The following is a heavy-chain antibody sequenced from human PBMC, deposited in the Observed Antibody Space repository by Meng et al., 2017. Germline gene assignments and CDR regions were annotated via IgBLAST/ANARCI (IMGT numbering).Heavy chain of an antibody. CDR1: GYTFTGYY. V-gene: IGHV1-2*06. CDR3: ARSIVATMVFDY. J-gene: IGHJ4*02. Sequence: QGQLGQAGAEVKKPGASVKVSCKASGYTFTGYYMHWVRQVPGQGLEWMGRINPNSGGTNYAQKFQGRVTMTRDTSISTAYMELSRLRSDDTAVYYCARSIVATMVFDYWGQGTLVTVSS. CDR2: INPNSGGT. D-gene: IGHD5-12*01.